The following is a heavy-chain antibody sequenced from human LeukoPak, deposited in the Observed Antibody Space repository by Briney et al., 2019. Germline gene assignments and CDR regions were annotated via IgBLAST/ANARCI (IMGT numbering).Heavy chain of an antibody. V-gene: IGHV4-39*07. CDR3: ARTTPYDAFDI. J-gene: IGHJ3*02. CDR1: GGSISSSSYY. D-gene: IGHD1-1*01. Sequence: PSETLSLTCTVSGGSISSSSYYWGWIRQPPGKGLEWIGSIYYSGSTYYNPSLKSRVTISVDTSKNQFSLKLSSVTAADTAVYYCARTTPYDAFDIWGQGTMVTVSS. CDR2: IYYSGST.